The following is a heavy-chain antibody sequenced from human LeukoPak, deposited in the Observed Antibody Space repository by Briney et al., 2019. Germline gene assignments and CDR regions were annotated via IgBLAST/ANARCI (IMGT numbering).Heavy chain of an antibody. J-gene: IGHJ4*02. Sequence: GGSLRLSCVVSGITLSNYGMSWVRQAPGKGLEWVAGISGSGGSTKYADSVKGRFTISRDNPKNTLYLQMNSLRAEDTAVYFCAKRGVVIRVILVGFHKEASSFDSWGQGALVTVFS. V-gene: IGHV3-23*01. CDR2: ISGSGGST. CDR3: AKRGVVIRVILVGFHKEASSFDS. D-gene: IGHD3-10*01. CDR1: GITLSNYG.